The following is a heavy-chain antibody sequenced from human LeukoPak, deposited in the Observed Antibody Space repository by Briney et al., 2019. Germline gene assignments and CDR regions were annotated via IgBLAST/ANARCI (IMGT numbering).Heavy chain of an antibody. CDR3: AMRNLGYCSSTSCYFPFDY. CDR2: ISYDGSNK. D-gene: IGHD2-2*01. V-gene: IGHV3-30*04. J-gene: IGHJ4*02. Sequence: GGSLRLSCAASGFTFSSYAMHWVRQAPGKGLEWVAVISYDGSNKYYADSVKGRFTISRDNSKNTLYLQMNGLRAEDTAVYYCAMRNLGYCSSTSCYFPFDYWGQGTLVTVSS. CDR1: GFTFSSYA.